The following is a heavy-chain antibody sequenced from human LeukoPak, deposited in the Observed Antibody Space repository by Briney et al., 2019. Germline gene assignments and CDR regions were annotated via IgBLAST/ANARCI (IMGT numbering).Heavy chain of an antibody. CDR2: ISSSSSYI. CDR3: ARDPPSAVPAATDAFDT. D-gene: IGHD2-2*01. Sequence: GGSLRLSCAASGFTFSSYSMNWVRQAPGKGLEWVSSISSSSSYIYYADSVKGRFTISRDNAKNSLYLQMSSLRAEDTAVYYCARDPPSAVPAATDAFDTWGQGTMVTVSS. V-gene: IGHV3-21*01. J-gene: IGHJ3*02. CDR1: GFTFSSYS.